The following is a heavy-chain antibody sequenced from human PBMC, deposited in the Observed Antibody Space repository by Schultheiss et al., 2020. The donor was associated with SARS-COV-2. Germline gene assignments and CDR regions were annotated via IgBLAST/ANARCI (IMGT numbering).Heavy chain of an antibody. V-gene: IGHV1-2*02. CDR3: ARRPLTSAWPFQH. J-gene: IGHJ1*01. D-gene: IGHD6-19*01. CDR1: GYTFTGYY. Sequence: ASVKVSFKASGYTFTGYYMHWVRQAPGQGLEWMGWINPNSGGTNYAQKFQGRVTLTSDRSSTTAYLELSGLRSDDTAVYYCARRPLTSAWPFQHWGQGTLVTVSS. CDR2: INPNSGGT.